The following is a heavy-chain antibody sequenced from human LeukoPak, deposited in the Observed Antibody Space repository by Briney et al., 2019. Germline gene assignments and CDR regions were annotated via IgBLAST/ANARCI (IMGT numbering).Heavy chain of an antibody. CDR2: FDTEDGET. CDR3: ATVLYDILTGYYNVIGYFDY. V-gene: IGHV1-24*01. Sequence: ASVKVSCKVSGYTLTELSMHWVRQAPGKGLEWMGGFDTEDGETIYAQKFQGRVTMTEDTSTDTAYMELSSLRSEDTAVYYCATVLYDILTGYYNVIGYFDYWGQGTLVTVSS. D-gene: IGHD3-9*01. J-gene: IGHJ4*02. CDR1: GYTLTELS.